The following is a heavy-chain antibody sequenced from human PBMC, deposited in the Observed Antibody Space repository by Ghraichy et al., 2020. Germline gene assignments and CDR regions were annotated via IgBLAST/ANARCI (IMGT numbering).Heavy chain of an antibody. J-gene: IGHJ4*02. CDR3: AKDLVVPAAIRSYYFDY. CDR2: ISGSGGST. V-gene: IGHV3-23*01. D-gene: IGHD2-2*02. Sequence: GGSLRLSCAASGFTFSSYAMSWVRQAPGKGLEWVSAISGSGGSTYYADSVKGRFTISRDNSKNTLYLQMNSLRAEDTAVYYCAKDLVVPAAIRSYYFDYWGQGTLVTVSS. CDR1: GFTFSSYA.